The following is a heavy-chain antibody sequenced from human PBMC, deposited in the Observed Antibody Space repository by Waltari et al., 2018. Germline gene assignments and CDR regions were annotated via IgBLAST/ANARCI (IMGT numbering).Heavy chain of an antibody. CDR3: SYGRFEY. D-gene: IGHD5-18*01. CDR1: GFTVSSNY. Sequence: EVQLVESGGGLVQPGGSLRLSCAGSGFTVSSNYMNWVRQTPGKGLEWVSMMYSGGSTYYADSVKGRFTISRDNSKNTLHLQMNSLRAEDTAVYFCSYGRFEYWGQGTLVTVSS. CDR2: MYSGGST. V-gene: IGHV3-66*02. J-gene: IGHJ4*02.